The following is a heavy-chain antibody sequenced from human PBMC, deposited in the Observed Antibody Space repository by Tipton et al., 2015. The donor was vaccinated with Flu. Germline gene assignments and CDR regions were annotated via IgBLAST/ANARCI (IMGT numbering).Heavy chain of an antibody. CDR3: ARSPGYYFDY. CDR2: IYYTGST. Sequence: TLSLTCSVSGGSISSYFWSWIRQPPGKGLEWIGYIYYTGSTSYNPSLKSRVTISVDMSKNQFSLKLNSVTAADTAVYYCARSPGYYFDYWGQGTLVTVSS. CDR1: GGSISSYF. V-gene: IGHV4-59*01. J-gene: IGHJ4*02.